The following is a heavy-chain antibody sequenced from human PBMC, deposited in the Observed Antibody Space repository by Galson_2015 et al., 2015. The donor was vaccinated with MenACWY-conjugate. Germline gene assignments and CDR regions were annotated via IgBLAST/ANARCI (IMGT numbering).Heavy chain of an antibody. V-gene: IGHV3-13*01. D-gene: IGHD3-3*01. J-gene: IGHJ6*02. Sequence: SLRLSCAASGFTFSNYDMNWVRQVRGKGLEWVSTIGTAGDTYYPDSVKDRFTISRENAKNALYLHMNSLRAEDTAVYYCARDKTIFGAVITYYGMDVWGQGTTVTVSS. CDR3: ARDKTIFGAVITYYGMDV. CDR2: IGTAGDT. CDR1: GFTFSNYD.